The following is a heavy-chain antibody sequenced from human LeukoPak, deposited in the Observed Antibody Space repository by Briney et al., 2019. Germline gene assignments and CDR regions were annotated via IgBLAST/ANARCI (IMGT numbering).Heavy chain of an antibody. J-gene: IGHJ5*02. D-gene: IGHD6-19*01. CDR2: IYHSGST. CDR3: ARALEAGPCNWFDP. CDR1: GYSISSGYY. Sequence: SETLSLTCAVSGYSISSGYYWGRIRQPPGKGLEWIGSIYHSGSTYYNPSLKSRVTISVDTSKNQFSLKLSSVTAADTAVYYCARALEAGPCNWFDPWGQGTLVTVSS. V-gene: IGHV4-38-2*01.